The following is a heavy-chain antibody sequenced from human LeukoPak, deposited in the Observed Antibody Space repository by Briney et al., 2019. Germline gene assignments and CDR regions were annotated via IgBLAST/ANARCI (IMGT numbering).Heavy chain of an antibody. CDR1: GFTFSSYD. Sequence: GGSLRLSCAASGFTFSSYDMHWVRRATGKGLEWVSAIGTAGDTYYPGSVKGRFTISRENAKNSLYLQMNSLRAGDTAVYYCARGRGNSGSFDAFDIWGQGTMVTVSS. CDR2: IGTAGDT. D-gene: IGHD1-26*01. J-gene: IGHJ3*02. V-gene: IGHV3-13*01. CDR3: ARGRGNSGSFDAFDI.